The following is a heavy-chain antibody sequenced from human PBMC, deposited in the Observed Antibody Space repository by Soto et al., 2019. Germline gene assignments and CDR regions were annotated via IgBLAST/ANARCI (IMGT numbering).Heavy chain of an antibody. CDR1: GGSISSGGYS. V-gene: IGHV4-30-2*01. CDR3: ASMSPTVCPAFDI. Sequence: QLQLQESGSGLVKPSQTLSLTFAVSGGSISSGGYSWSWIRQPPGKGLEWIGYIYHSGSTYYNPSLKSRVTISVDRSKNQFSLKLSSVTAADTAVDYCASMSPTVCPAFDIWGQGTMVTVSS. J-gene: IGHJ3*02. D-gene: IGHD4-17*01. CDR2: IYHSGST.